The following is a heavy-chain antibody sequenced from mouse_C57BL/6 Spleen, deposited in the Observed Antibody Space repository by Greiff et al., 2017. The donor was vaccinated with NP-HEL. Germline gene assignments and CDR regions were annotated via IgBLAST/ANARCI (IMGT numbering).Heavy chain of an antibody. CDR2: IYPGDGDT. CDR1: GYAFSSYW. V-gene: IGHV1-80*01. Sequence: QVQLQQSGAELVKPGASVKISCKASGYAFSSYWMNWVKQRPGKGLEWIGQIYPGDGDTNYNGKFKGKATLTADKSSSTAYMQLSSLTSEDSAVYFCAKEGATAQAPHYYAMDYWGQGTSVTVSS. J-gene: IGHJ4*01. D-gene: IGHD3-2*02. CDR3: AKEGATAQAPHYYAMDY.